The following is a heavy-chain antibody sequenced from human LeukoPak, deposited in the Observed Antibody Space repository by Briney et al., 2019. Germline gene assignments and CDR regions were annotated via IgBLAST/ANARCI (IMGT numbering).Heavy chain of an antibody. V-gene: IGHV3-30*18. CDR2: ISYDGSNK. D-gene: IGHD2-15*01. CDR3: AKTDGDPYSWYFDL. J-gene: IGHJ2*01. Sequence: GGSLRLSCAASGFTFSSYGMHWVRQAPGKGLEWVAVISYDGSNKYYADSVKGRFTISRDNSKNTLYLQMNSLRAEDTAVYYCAKTDGDPYSWYFDLWGRGTLVTVSS. CDR1: GFTFSSYG.